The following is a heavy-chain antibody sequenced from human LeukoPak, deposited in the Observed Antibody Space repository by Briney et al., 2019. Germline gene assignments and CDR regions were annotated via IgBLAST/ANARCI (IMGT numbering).Heavy chain of an antibody. D-gene: IGHD1-26*01. Sequence: SETLSLTCTVSGGSISSYYWSWIRQPAGKGLEWIGRIYTSGSTNYNPSLKSRVTMSVDTSKNQFSLKLSSVTAADTAVYYCARDAWASSGSQFGEFDHWGQGTLVTVSS. V-gene: IGHV4-4*07. CDR3: ARDAWASSGSQFGEFDH. CDR1: GGSISSYY. CDR2: IYTSGST. J-gene: IGHJ4*02.